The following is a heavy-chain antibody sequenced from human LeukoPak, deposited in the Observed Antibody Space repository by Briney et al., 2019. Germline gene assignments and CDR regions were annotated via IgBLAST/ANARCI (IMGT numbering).Heavy chain of an antibody. Sequence: GGSLRLSCAASGFTFSSYSMNWVRQAPGKGLEWVSYISSSSSTIYYADSVKGRFTISRDNAKNSLYLQMNSLRAEDTAVYYCARLDSSGWLGYWGQGTLVTVSS. CDR3: ARLDSSGWLGY. J-gene: IGHJ4*02. D-gene: IGHD6-19*01. CDR2: ISSSSSTI. V-gene: IGHV3-48*01. CDR1: GFTFSSYS.